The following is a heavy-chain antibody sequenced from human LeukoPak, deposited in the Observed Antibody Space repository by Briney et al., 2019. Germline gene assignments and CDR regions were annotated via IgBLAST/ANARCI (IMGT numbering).Heavy chain of an antibody. Sequence: GGSLRLSCAASGFTFSSYAMSWVRQAPGKGLEWVSRIKGSGGDADYTDSVKGRFTISRDNSRNTLYLQMNSLRAEDASVYYCAKDNAVAGGFPDSWGQGTLVTVSS. J-gene: IGHJ4*02. D-gene: IGHD2-2*01. CDR3: AKDNAVAGGFPDS. V-gene: IGHV3-23*01. CDR1: GFTFSSYA. CDR2: IKGSGGDA.